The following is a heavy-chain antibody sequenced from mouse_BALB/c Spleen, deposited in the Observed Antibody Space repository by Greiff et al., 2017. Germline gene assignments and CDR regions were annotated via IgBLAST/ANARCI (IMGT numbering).Heavy chain of an antibody. CDR3: ARSGVRREDY. J-gene: IGHJ4*01. CDR1: GYSITSDYA. D-gene: IGHD2-14*01. Sequence: EVKLQESGPGLVKPSQSLSLTCTVTGYSITSDYAWNWIRQFPGNKLEWMGYISYSGSTSYNPSLKSRISITRDTSKNQFFLQLNSVTTEDTATYYCARSGVRREDYWGQGTSVTVSS. V-gene: IGHV3-2*02. CDR2: ISYSGST.